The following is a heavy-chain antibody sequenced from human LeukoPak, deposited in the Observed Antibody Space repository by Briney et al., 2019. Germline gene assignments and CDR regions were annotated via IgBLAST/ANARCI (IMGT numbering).Heavy chain of an antibody. V-gene: IGHV4-34*01. CDR3: ARLVQGSGYDSAVAGTYYFDY. CDR1: GGSLSGYY. Sequence: SETLSLTCAVYGGSLSGYYWSWIRQPPGKGLEWIGEINHSGSTNYNPSLKSRVTISVDTSKNQFSLKLSSVTAADTAVYYCARLVQGSGYDSAVAGTYYFDYWGQGTLVTVSS. D-gene: IGHD6-19*01. J-gene: IGHJ4*02. CDR2: INHSGST.